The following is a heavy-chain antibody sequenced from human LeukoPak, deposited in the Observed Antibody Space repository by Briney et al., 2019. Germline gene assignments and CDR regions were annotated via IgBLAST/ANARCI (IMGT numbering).Heavy chain of an antibody. CDR1: GDSVSSNSAA. CDR3: AREASRIAAIKNYYYYYYYMDV. V-gene: IGHV6-1*01. Sequence: SQTLSLTCAISGDSVSSNSAAWNWIRQSPSRGLEWLGRTYYRSKWYNDYAVSVKSRITINPDTSKNQFSLQLNSVTPEDTAVYYCAREASRIAAIKNYYYYYYYMDVWGKGTTVTVSS. CDR2: TYYRSKWYN. J-gene: IGHJ6*03. D-gene: IGHD6-6*01.